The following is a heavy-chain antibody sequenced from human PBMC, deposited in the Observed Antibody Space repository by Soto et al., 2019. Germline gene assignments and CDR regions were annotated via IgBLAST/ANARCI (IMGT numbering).Heavy chain of an antibody. CDR3: AKPQTIFGVVPYDY. V-gene: IGHV3-23*01. Sequence: GGSLRLSCDASGFTFSSCVMSWVRQAPGKGLEWVSAISGSGGNTYFADSVKGRFTISRDNSKNTLYLQMNSLRAEDTAVYYCAKPQTIFGVVPYDYWGQGTLVTVSS. D-gene: IGHD3-3*01. CDR1: GFTFSSCV. J-gene: IGHJ4*02. CDR2: ISGSGGNT.